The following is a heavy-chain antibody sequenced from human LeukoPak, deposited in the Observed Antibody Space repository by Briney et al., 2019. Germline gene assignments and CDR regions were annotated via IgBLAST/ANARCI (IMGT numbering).Heavy chain of an antibody. CDR3: ARGYSGSYGRFDY. V-gene: IGHV4-59*01. Sequence: SETLSLTCTVSGGSISSYYRSWIRQPLGKGLEWIGYIYYSGSTSYNPSLKSRVTISVDTSKNQFSLKLSSVTAADTAVYYCARGYSGSYGRFDYWGQGTLVTVSS. CDR1: GGSISSYY. CDR2: IYYSGST. D-gene: IGHD1-26*01. J-gene: IGHJ4*02.